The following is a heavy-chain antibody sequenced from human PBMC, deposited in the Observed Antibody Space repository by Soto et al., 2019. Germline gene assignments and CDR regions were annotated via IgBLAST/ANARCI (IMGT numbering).Heavy chain of an antibody. CDR3: ARTKGHYYDSSGYPNWFDP. J-gene: IGHJ5*02. CDR1: GYTFTSYA. V-gene: IGHV1-3*01. Sequence: VASVKVSCKASGYTFTSYAMHWVRQAPGQRLEWMGWINAGNGNTKYSQKFQGRVTITRDTSASTAYMELSSLRSEDTAVYYCARTKGHYYDSSGYPNWFDPWGQGTLVTVSS. D-gene: IGHD3-22*01. CDR2: INAGNGNT.